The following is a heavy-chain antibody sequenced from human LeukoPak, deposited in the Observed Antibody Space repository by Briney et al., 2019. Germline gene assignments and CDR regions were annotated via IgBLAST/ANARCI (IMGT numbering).Heavy chain of an antibody. J-gene: IGHJ3*02. CDR1: DYSISSGYY. Sequence: SETLSLTCTVSDYSISSGYYWGWIRQPPGKGLEWIGSIYHSGSTYYNPSLKSRVTMSVDTSKNQFSLKLSSVTAADTAVYYCARRESTDAFDIWGQGTMVTVSS. V-gene: IGHV4-38-2*02. CDR3: ARRESTDAFDI. CDR2: IYHSGST. D-gene: IGHD2-2*01.